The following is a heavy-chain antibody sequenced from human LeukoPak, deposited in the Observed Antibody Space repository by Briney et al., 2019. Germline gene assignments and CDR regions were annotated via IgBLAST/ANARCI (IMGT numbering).Heavy chain of an antibody. CDR2: INGDGSET. Sequence: GGSLRLSCAASGFTFSKYWMHWVRQAPGKGLVWVTRINGDGSETTYADSVKGRFTISRDNAKNTLYLQMNSLRAEDTAVYYCAREDRFGYNYAYGLDVWGPGTTVTVS. CDR1: GFTFSKYW. V-gene: IGHV3-74*01. J-gene: IGHJ6*02. D-gene: IGHD5-18*01. CDR3: AREDRFGYNYAYGLDV.